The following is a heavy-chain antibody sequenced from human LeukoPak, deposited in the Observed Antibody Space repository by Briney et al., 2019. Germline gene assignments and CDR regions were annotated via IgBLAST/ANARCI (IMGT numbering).Heavy chain of an antibody. Sequence: SETLSLTCTVSGGSISSYYWSWIRQPPGKGLEWIGYIYYSGSTNYNPSLKSRVTISVDTSKNQFSLKLSSVTAADTAVYYCARVGSSTNGEIEYWGQGTLVTVSS. CDR1: GGSISSYY. J-gene: IGHJ4*02. V-gene: IGHV4-59*01. CDR2: IYYSGST. CDR3: ARVGSSTNGEIEY. D-gene: IGHD2-2*01.